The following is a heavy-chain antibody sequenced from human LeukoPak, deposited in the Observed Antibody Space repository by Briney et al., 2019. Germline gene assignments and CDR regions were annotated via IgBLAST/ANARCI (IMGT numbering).Heavy chain of an antibody. Sequence: GRSLRLSCTMSGFTSRTYGMHWVRQTPGKWLEWVASISYGGRSEYFVDSVKGRFTISRDDSKNTMSLQMNSLRPDDTAVYYCAKSLLDYSYYFFGMDVWGHGTTVTVSS. D-gene: IGHD3-16*02. J-gene: IGHJ6*02. CDR3: AKSLLDYSYYFFGMDV. CDR1: GFTSRTYG. CDR2: ISYGGRSE. V-gene: IGHV3-30*18.